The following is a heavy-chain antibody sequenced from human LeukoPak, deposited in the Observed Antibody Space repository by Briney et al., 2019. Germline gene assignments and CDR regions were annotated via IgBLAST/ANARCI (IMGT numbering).Heavy chain of an antibody. V-gene: IGHV3-7*01. J-gene: IGHJ4*02. Sequence: PGGSLRLSCAASGLTFSSYWMSWVRQAPGKGLEWVANIKQDGSEKYYVDFVKGRFTISRDNAKNSLYLQMNSLRAEDTAVYYCARAFKWDYWGQGTLVTVSS. D-gene: IGHD2-8*01. CDR2: IKQDGSEK. CDR1: GLTFSSYW. CDR3: ARAFKWDY.